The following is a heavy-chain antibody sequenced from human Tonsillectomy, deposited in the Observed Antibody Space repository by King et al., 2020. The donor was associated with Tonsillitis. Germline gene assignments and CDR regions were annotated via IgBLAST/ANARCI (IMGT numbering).Heavy chain of an antibody. V-gene: IGHV3-13*04. CDR1: GFTFSTYD. CDR2: IGFAGDT. Sequence: VQLVESGGGLVQPVGSLRLSCAASGFTFSTYDMHWVRQFTGKGLEWVSAIGFAGDTYYPGSVKGRFTISRENAKNSLYLQMNNLKAGDTAVYYCARSIAPPGTLDFWGQGTLVTVSS. D-gene: IGHD6-13*01. J-gene: IGHJ4*02. CDR3: ARSIAPPGTLDF.